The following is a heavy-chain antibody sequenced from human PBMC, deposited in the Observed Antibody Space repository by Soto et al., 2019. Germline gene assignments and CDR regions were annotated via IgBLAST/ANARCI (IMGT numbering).Heavy chain of an antibody. CDR3: ATDHPWGSSYYFDY. J-gene: IGHJ4*02. CDR1: GFTFSSYG. V-gene: IGHV3-30*03. CDR2: ISYDGSNK. D-gene: IGHD6-6*01. Sequence: QVQLVESGGGVVQPGRSLRLSCAASGFTFSSYGMHWVRQAPGKGLEWVAVISYDGSNKYYADSVKGRFTISRDNSKNTLYLQMNSLRAEDTAVYYCATDHPWGSSYYFDYWGQGTLVTVSS.